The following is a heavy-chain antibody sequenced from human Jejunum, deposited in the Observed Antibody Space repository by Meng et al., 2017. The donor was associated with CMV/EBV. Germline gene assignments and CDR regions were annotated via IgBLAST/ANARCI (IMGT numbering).Heavy chain of an antibody. CDR3: ASDSMKGGGFDY. CDR1: GFTVSDHY. D-gene: IGHD3-10*01. Sequence: SGFTVSDHYSDWFRPARGEGLGGVGRPRNKVNSNTIDYAASVNGRFTISRNDSKNSLSLQMNSLKTEDSAVYYWASDSMKGGGFDYWGQGTLVTVSS. CDR2: PRNKVNSNTI. V-gene: IGHV3-72*01. J-gene: IGHJ4*02.